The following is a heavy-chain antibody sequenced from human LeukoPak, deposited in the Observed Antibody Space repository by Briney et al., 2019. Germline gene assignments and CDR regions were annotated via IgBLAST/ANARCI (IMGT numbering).Heavy chain of an antibody. Sequence: GTSLRLSCAASGFTFRNYGMHWVRQAPGKGLEWVASIRTDGGEKYHADSVQGRFTISRDNAKNTLYLQMSSLRAEDTAVYFCVRDEDDFNSDYWGQGSPVTVYS. CDR3: VRDEDDFNSDY. D-gene: IGHD2-21*02. CDR1: GFTFRNYG. V-gene: IGHV3-33*01. CDR2: IRTDGGEK. J-gene: IGHJ4*02.